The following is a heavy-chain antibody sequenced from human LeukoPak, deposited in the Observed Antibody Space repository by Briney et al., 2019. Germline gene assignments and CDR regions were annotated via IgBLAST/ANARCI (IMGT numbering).Heavy chain of an antibody. D-gene: IGHD1-26*01. CDR3: ASPPGATTLGDY. J-gene: IGHJ4*02. CDR1: GFTFSSYS. CDR2: ISSSSNYI. Sequence: GGSLRLSCAASGFTFSSYSMNWVRQAPGKGLEWVSPISSSSNYIYYADSVQGRFTISRDNAKNSLYLQMNSLRAEDTAVYYCASPPGATTLGDYWGQGTLVTVSS. V-gene: IGHV3-21*01.